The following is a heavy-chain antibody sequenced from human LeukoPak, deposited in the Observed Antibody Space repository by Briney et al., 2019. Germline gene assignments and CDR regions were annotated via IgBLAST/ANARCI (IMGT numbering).Heavy chain of an antibody. CDR3: ARGSNDY. Sequence: ASVKVSCKASGYTFTAYYMHWVRQAPGQGLEWVGWINPNSGATNHAQRFQGRVTITRNTSISTAYMELSSLRSEDTAVYYCARGSNDYWGQGTLVTVSS. CDR1: GYTFTAYY. CDR2: INPNSGAT. V-gene: IGHV1-2*02. J-gene: IGHJ4*02.